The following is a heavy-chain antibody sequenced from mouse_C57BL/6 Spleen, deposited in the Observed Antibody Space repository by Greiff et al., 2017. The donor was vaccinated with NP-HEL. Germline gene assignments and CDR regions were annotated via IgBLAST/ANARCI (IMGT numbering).Heavy chain of an antibody. Sequence: QVQLQQPGAELVRPGSSVKLSCKASGYTFTSYWMHWVKQRPIQGLEWIGNIDPSDSETHYNQKFKDKATLTVDKSSSTAYMQLSSLTSEDSAVYYWARRGIDPLLYYAMDYWGQGTSVTVSS. CDR3: ARRGIDPLLYYAMDY. CDR2: IDPSDSET. V-gene: IGHV1-52*01. J-gene: IGHJ4*01. CDR1: GYTFTSYW.